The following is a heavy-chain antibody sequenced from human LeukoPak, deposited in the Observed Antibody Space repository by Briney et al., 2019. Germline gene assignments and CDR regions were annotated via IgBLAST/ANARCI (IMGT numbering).Heavy chain of an antibody. CDR2: ISSDGSYI. D-gene: IGHD4-17*01. CDR1: GFTFSTYS. CDR3: ARGVRYGEFDY. J-gene: IGHJ4*02. V-gene: IGHV3-21*01. Sequence: GGSLRLSCAVSGFTFSTYSMNWVRQAPGKGLEWVSSISSDGSYIYYADSAKGRFTISRDNVENSLFLQINSLRAEDTAVYYCARGVRYGEFDYWGQGTLVTVST.